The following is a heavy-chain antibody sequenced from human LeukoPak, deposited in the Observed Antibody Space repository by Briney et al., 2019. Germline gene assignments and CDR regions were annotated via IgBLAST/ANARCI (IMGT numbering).Heavy chain of an antibody. CDR3: ARQDSSGYYFEGYFQH. V-gene: IGHV4-61*02. CDR2: IYTSGST. J-gene: IGHJ1*01. Sequence: PSQTLSLTCTVSGGSISSGSYYWSWIRQPAGKGLEWIGRIYTSGSTNYNPSLKSRVTISVDTSKNQFSLKLRSVTAANTAVYYCARQDSSGYYFEGYFQHRGQGALVTVSS. CDR1: GGSISSGSYY. D-gene: IGHD3-22*01.